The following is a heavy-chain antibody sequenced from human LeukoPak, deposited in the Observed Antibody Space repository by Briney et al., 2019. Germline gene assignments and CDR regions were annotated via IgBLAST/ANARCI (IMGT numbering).Heavy chain of an antibody. CDR2: ISYDGGNK. CDR3: ARQAGYYGSGTTHYYMDV. CDR1: GFTFSSYA. J-gene: IGHJ6*03. D-gene: IGHD3-10*01. V-gene: IGHV3-30*04. Sequence: PGRSLRLSCAASGFTFSSYAMHWVRQAPSKGLEWVAVISYDGGNKYYADSVKGRFTISRDNSKNTLYLQMNSLRPEDTAVYYCARQAGYYGSGTTHYYMDVWGKGTTVTVSS.